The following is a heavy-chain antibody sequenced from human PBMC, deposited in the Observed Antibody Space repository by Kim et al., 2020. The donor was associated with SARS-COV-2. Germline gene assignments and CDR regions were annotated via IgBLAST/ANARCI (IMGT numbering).Heavy chain of an antibody. V-gene: IGHV3-23*01. Sequence: GGSLRLSCAASGFTFSSYAMSWVRQAPGKGLEWVSAISGSGGSTYYADSVKGRFTISRDNSKNTLYLQMNSLRAEDTAVYYCAKDRLYYGSGIDRGEAFDIWGQGTMVTVSS. J-gene: IGHJ3*02. D-gene: IGHD3-10*01. CDR3: AKDRLYYGSGIDRGEAFDI. CDR2: ISGSGGST. CDR1: GFTFSSYA.